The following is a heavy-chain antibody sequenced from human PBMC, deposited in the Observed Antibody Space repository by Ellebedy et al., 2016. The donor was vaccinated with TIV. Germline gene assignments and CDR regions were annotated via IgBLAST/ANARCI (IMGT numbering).Heavy chain of an antibody. D-gene: IGHD6-19*01. CDR2: ISYDGNNR. CDR1: GFPFDSYA. CDR3: VRDKIGGWDGAFDY. J-gene: IGHJ4*02. V-gene: IGHV3-30*04. Sequence: GGSLRLXXEASGFPFDSYALLWVRQAPGGAPEWVAVISYDGNNRYYADSVKGRFTISRDNSNNTLYLQMDSLAADDTAVYYCVRDKIGGWDGAFDYWGQGTLVTVSS.